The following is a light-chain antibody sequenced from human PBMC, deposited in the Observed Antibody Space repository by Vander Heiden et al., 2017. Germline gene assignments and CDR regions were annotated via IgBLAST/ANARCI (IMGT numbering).Light chain of an antibody. V-gene: IGLV1-44*01. Sequence: QSVLTQPPSASGTPGQRVTISCSGSSSNLGSKTVNGYKQLPGPAPNFRIDSNKQRPAGGPDRCSGSKSGTSASMAISGLQSEDEADDYCEAWDDSMNGPWVFGGGTKLTVL. J-gene: IGLJ3*02. CDR2: SNK. CDR3: EAWDDSMNGPWV. CDR1: SSNLGSKT.